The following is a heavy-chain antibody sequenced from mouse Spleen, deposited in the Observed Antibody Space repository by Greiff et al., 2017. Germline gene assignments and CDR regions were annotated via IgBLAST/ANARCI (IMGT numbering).Heavy chain of an antibody. J-gene: IGHJ4*01. CDR3: ARTYGNPHYYAMDY. Sequence: HLVESGPELVKPGASVKMSCKASGYTFTSYVMHWVKQKPGQGLEWIGYINPYNDGTKYNEKFKGKATLTSDKSSSTAYMELSSLTSEDSAVYYCARTYGNPHYYAMDYWGQGTSVTVSS. CDR2: INPYNDGT. V-gene: IGHV1-14*01. CDR1: GYTFTSYV. D-gene: IGHD2-1*01.